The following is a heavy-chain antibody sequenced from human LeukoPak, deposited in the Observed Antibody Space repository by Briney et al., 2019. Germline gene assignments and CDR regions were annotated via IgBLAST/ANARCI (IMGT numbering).Heavy chain of an antibody. Sequence: GGSLRLSCAASGFTFSSYEMNWVRQAPGKGLEWVSVTYRGGFTYYADSVRGRFSISRDNSKNTLYLQMNSLRAEDTALYYCAREFLGFHPWGQGTLVTVSS. CDR1: GFTFSSYE. V-gene: IGHV3-53*01. J-gene: IGHJ5*02. CDR3: AREFLGFHP. D-gene: IGHD2/OR15-2a*01. CDR2: TYRGGFT.